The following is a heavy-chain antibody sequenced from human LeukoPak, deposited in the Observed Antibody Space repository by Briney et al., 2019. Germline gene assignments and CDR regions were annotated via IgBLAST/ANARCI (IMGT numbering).Heavy chain of an antibody. J-gene: IGHJ3*02. CDR1: GWSFSGYY. CDR2: IKQSGSA. D-gene: IGHD2-8*01. V-gene: IGHV4-34*01. Sequence: PWETLSLTCAVYGWSFSGYYWSWIRQPPGTALEWIGEIKQSGSASDNPSLNSRVTISVDTSKNEFALNLTSVTASETDVYYCARGVYDIIDAFDIWGQGTMVTVSS. CDR3: ARGVYDIIDAFDI.